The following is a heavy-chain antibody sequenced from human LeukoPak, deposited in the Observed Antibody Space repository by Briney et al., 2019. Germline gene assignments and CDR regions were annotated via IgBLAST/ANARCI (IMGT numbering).Heavy chain of an antibody. CDR2: ISSSSSTI. CDR3: ARDEGRYDFWSGYTGITFFDY. V-gene: IGHV3-48*04. Sequence: LSGGSLRLSCAASGFTFSSYSMNWVGQAPGKGLEWVSYISSSSSTIYYADSVKGRFTNSRDNAKNSLYLQMNSLRAEDTAVYYCARDEGRYDFWSGYTGITFFDYWGQGTLVTVSS. D-gene: IGHD3-3*01. J-gene: IGHJ4*02. CDR1: GFTFSSYS.